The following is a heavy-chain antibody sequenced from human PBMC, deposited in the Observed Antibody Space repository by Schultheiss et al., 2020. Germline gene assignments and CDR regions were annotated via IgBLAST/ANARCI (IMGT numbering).Heavy chain of an antibody. CDR1: GGSISSGDYY. CDR2: IYYSGST. D-gene: IGHD2-8*01. Sequence: SGTLSLTCTVSGGSISSGDYYWSWIRQPPGKGLEWIGYIYYSGSTYYNPSLKSRVTISVDTSKNQFSLKLSSVTAADTAVYYCARDCTMVYGLRYYYYYGMDVWGQGTTVTVSS. CDR3: ARDCTMVYGLRYYYYYGMDV. V-gene: IGHV4-30-4*01. J-gene: IGHJ6*02.